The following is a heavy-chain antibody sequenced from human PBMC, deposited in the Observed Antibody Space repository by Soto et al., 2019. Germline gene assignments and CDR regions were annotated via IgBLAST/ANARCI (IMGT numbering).Heavy chain of an antibody. D-gene: IGHD3-3*01. CDR1: GFTFSSYA. CDR2: ISGSGGRT. J-gene: IGHJ6*02. V-gene: IGHV3-23*01. Sequence: GGSLRLSCAASGFTFSSYAMSWVRQAPGKGLEWVSGISGSGGRTYYADSVKGRFTISRDNSKHTLYLQMNSLRAEDTAVYYCAKADDFWSGYHIYYYYGMDVWGQWTTVTVSS. CDR3: AKADDFWSGYHIYYYYGMDV.